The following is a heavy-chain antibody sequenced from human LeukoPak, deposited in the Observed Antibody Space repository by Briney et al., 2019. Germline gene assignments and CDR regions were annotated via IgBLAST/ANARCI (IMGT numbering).Heavy chain of an antibody. CDR2: ISSSGSSI. CDR1: GFTFSSYS. V-gene: IGHV3-48*02. J-gene: IGHJ4*02. Sequence: GGSLRLSCAASGFTFSSYSMNWVRQAPGKGLEWISYISSSGSSIHYADSVEGRFTTSRDNAKNSLYLQMDSLRDEDTAVYYCARNLFGGPVALIDYWGQGTLVTVSS. D-gene: IGHD2-2*01. CDR3: ARNLFGGPVALIDY.